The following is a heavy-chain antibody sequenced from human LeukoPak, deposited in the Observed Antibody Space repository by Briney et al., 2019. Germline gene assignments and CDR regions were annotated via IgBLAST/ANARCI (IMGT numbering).Heavy chain of an antibody. V-gene: IGHV3-64*01. D-gene: IGHD1-7*01. CDR2: ISANGVTS. J-gene: IGHJ4*02. CDR3: ARSTEGTARFDY. Sequence: GGSLRLSCATSEFIFSSYEMHWVRQTPGKGLEYVSGISANGVTSFYALSVKGRFTISRDNSKSTLYLQMGSLKTEDMAVYYCARSTEGTARFDYWGQGTLVIVSS. CDR1: EFIFSSYE.